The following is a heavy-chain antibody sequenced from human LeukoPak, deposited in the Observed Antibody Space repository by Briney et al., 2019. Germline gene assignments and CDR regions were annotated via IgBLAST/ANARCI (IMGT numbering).Heavy chain of an antibody. CDR1: DFTFSNAW. Sequence: GGSLRLSCAASDFTFSNAWMNWVRQAPGKGLEWVGRIKSKTESGTTDYAAPVKGRFTISRDDSKNTLYLQMNSLKIKDTAVYYCLYYDDIKVGGQGTMVTVSS. CDR3: LYYDDIKV. V-gene: IGHV3-15*07. CDR2: IKSKTESGTT. J-gene: IGHJ3*01. D-gene: IGHD3-16*01.